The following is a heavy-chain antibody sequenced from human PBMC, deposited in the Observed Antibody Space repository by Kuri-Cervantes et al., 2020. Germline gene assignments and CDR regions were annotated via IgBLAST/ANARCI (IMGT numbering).Heavy chain of an antibody. V-gene: IGHV3-21*01. J-gene: IGHJ4*02. D-gene: IGHD5-18*01. CDR1: GFSFSSYS. CDR3: TKGGYSYAKGNFDY. CDR2: ITRTSNYI. Sequence: ETLSLTCAVSGFSFSSYSMNWVRQAPGRGLEWVSSITRTSNYIYYADSVKGRFTISRDNSKNTLYLQMNSLRAEDTAVYYCTKGGYSYAKGNFDYWGQGTLVTVSS.